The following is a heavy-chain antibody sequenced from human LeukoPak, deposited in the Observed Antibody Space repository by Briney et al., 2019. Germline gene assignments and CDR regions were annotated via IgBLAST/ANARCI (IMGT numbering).Heavy chain of an antibody. CDR1: GFTVSSNY. CDR3: ARVVGATRGFDP. V-gene: IGHV3-53*01. D-gene: IGHD1-26*01. Sequence: PGGSLRLSCAASGFTVSSNYMSWVRQAPGEGLEWVSVIYSGGSTYYADSVKGRFTISRDNSKNTLYLQMNSLRAEDTAVYYCARVVGATRGFDPWGQGTLVTVSS. J-gene: IGHJ5*02. CDR2: IYSGGST.